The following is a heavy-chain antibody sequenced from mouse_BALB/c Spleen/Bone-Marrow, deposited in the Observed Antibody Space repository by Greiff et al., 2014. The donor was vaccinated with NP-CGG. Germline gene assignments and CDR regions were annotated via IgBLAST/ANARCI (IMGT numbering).Heavy chain of an antibody. CDR3: AREAVRGFVY. Sequence: LVESGAELVRPGTSVKVSCKASGYAFTNYLIEWIKQRPGQGLEWIGVSNPGSGGTNYNEKFKGKATLTADKSSSTAYMQLSSLTSYDSAVYFCAREAVRGFVYWGQGTLVTVSA. CDR2: SNPGSGGT. J-gene: IGHJ3*01. V-gene: IGHV1-54*03. CDR1: GYAFTNYL. D-gene: IGHD3-1*01.